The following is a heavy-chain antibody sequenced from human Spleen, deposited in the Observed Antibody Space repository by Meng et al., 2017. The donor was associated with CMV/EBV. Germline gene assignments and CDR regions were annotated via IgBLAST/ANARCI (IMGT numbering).Heavy chain of an antibody. CDR2: IYYSGRT. CDR1: SISSGVYY. J-gene: IGHJ4*02. D-gene: IGHD2-2*01. V-gene: IGHV4-31*02. CDR3: ARRCRSTSCSQGSFDY. Sequence: SISSGVYYWSWIRQHPGKGLEWIGYIYYSGRTYYNPSLKSRVIISVDTSKNQFSLNLSSVTAADTAVYYCARRCRSTSCSQGSFDYWGQGTLVTVSS.